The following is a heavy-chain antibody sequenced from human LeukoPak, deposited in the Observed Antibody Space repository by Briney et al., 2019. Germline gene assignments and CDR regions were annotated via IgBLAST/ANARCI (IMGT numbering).Heavy chain of an antibody. V-gene: IGHV4-34*01. CDR2: IDHSGST. CDR3: ARGPDSSGYYYFDY. J-gene: IGHJ4*02. CDR1: GGSFSGYY. Sequence: SETLSLTCAVYGGSFSGYYWSWIRQPPGKGLEWIGEIDHSGSTNYNPSLKSRVTISVDTSKNQFSLKLSSVTAADTAVYFCARGPDSSGYYYFDYWGQGTLVTVSS. D-gene: IGHD3-22*01.